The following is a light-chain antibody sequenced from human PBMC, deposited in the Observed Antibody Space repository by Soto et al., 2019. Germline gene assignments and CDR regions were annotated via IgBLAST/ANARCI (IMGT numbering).Light chain of an antibody. Sequence: EIVMTQSPATLSASPGERATPSCRAIQSVIINLAWYQQKPGQAPRLLIYGASTRATGVPARFSGSRSGTEFTLTISSLQSEDFADYYCQQYNNWPTCGQGPRLDIK. J-gene: IGKJ5*01. CDR1: QSVIIN. CDR3: QQYNNWPT. V-gene: IGKV3-15*01. CDR2: GAS.